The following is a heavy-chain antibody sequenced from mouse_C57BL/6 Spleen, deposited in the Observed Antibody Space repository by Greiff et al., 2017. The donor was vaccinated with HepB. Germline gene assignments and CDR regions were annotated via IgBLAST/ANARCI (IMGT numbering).Heavy chain of an antibody. Sequence: QVQLQQPGAELVKPGASVKLSCKASGYTFTSYWMHWVKQRPGQGLEWIGMIHPNSGSTNYNEKFKSKATLTVDKSSSTAYMQLSSLTSEDSAVYYCARAKAYGSRGDWYFDVWGTGTTVTVSS. V-gene: IGHV1-64*01. J-gene: IGHJ1*03. CDR1: GYTFTSYW. D-gene: IGHD1-1*01. CDR3: ARAKAYGSRGDWYFDV. CDR2: IHPNSGST.